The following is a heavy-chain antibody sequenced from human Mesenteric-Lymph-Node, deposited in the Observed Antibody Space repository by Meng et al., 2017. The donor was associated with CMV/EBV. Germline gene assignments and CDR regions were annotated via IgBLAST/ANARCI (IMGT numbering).Heavy chain of an antibody. J-gene: IGHJ4*02. CDR1: GFTFSSYW. Sequence: GESLKISCAASGFTFSSYWMHWVRQAPGKGLVWVSCVNSDGTSPTYADSVKGRFTISRDNSKNTLYLQMNSLAAEDTAVFYCAKGSSSVWPYSFDYWGQGTLVTVSS. CDR2: VNSDGTSP. D-gene: IGHD6-19*01. CDR3: AKGSSSVWPYSFDY. V-gene: IGHV3-74*01.